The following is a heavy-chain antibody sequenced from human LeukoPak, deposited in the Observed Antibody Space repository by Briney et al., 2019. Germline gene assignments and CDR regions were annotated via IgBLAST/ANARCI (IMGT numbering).Heavy chain of an antibody. CDR1: GYTFTKYD. Sequence: ASVKVSCKASGYTFTKYDINWVRQTTGQGLEWMGWMNPNSGNTGSAPGFQGRVTITRNTSITTTNMELSSLTCEDTAVYYCARAITVVRGVIIPYMDVWGKGTTVTVSS. D-gene: IGHD3-10*01. CDR2: MNPNSGNT. V-gene: IGHV1-8*03. J-gene: IGHJ6*03. CDR3: ARAITVVRGVIIPYMDV.